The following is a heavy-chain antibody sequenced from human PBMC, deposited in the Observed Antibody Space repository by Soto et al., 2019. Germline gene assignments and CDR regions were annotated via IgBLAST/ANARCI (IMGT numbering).Heavy chain of an antibody. D-gene: IGHD3-16*02. V-gene: IGHV4-59*01. CDR2: IYYSGST. CDR1: GGSISSYY. Sequence: LSLTCTVSGGSISSYYWSWIRQPPGKGLEWIGYIYYSGSTNYNPSLKSRVTISVDTSKNQFSLKLSSVTAADTAVYYCATYYDYIWGSYLPGYFDYWGQGTLVTVSS. CDR3: ATYYDYIWGSYLPGYFDY. J-gene: IGHJ4*02.